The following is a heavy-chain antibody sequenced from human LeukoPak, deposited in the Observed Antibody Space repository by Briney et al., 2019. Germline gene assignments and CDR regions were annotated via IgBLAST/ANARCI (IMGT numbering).Heavy chain of an antibody. J-gene: IGHJ4*02. CDR1: GFTFSTYS. Sequence: PGGSLRLSCAASGFTFSTYSMNWVHQAPGKGLEWVSFISTGSSTIYYADSVKGRFTISRDNAKNSLYLQMNSLRDEDTAVYYCARVAEIQLWLRSAFDYWGQGTLVTVSP. D-gene: IGHD5-18*01. V-gene: IGHV3-48*02. CDR2: ISTGSSTI. CDR3: ARVAEIQLWLRSAFDY.